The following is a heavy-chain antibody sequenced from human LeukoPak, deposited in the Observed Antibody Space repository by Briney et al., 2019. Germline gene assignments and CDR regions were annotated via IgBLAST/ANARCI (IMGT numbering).Heavy chain of an antibody. CDR2: IKQDGSEK. CDR3: ARDFSSGWYVDY. Sequence: GGSLRLSCAASGFTFSNAWMSWVRQAPGKGLEWVANIKQDGSEKYYVDSVKGRFTISRDNAKNSLYLQMNSLRAEDTAVYYCARDFSSGWYVDYWGQGTLVTVSS. D-gene: IGHD6-19*01. CDR1: GFTFSNAW. J-gene: IGHJ4*02. V-gene: IGHV3-7*03.